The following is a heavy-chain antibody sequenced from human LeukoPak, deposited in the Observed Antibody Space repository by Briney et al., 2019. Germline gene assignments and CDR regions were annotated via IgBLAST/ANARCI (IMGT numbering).Heavy chain of an antibody. Sequence: SGASLRLSCAASGFTFSSYAMSWVRQAPGKGLEWVSAISGSGGSTYYADSVKGRFTISRDNSKNTLYLQMNSLRAEDTAVYYCAKSTYGPGGWFDPWGQGTLVTVSS. D-gene: IGHD3-10*01. J-gene: IGHJ5*02. V-gene: IGHV3-23*01. CDR3: AKSTYGPGGWFDP. CDR2: ISGSGGST. CDR1: GFTFSSYA.